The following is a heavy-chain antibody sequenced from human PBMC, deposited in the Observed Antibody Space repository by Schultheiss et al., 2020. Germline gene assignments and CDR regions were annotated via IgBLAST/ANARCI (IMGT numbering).Heavy chain of an antibody. J-gene: IGHJ4*02. V-gene: IGHV1-69*06. Sequence: SVKVSCKASGGTFSSYAISWVRQAPGQGLEWMGGIIPIFGTANYAQKFQGRVTITADKSTSTAYMELSSLRSEDTAVYYCARGEDCGGDCYFFDYWGQGTLVTVSS. CDR3: ARGEDCGGDCYFFDY. D-gene: IGHD2-21*02. CDR1: GGTFSSYA. CDR2: IIPIFGTA.